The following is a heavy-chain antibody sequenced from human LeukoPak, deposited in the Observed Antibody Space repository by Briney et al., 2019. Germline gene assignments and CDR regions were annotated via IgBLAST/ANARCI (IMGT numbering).Heavy chain of an antibody. D-gene: IGHD3-9*01. CDR3: ARDGDGPSSGNYDILTGYSDY. CDR2: ISSSGSNI. J-gene: IGHJ4*02. V-gene: IGHV3-48*03. Sequence: GGSLRLSCAASGFTFSSYEMNWVRQAPGKGLEWVSYISSSGSNIYYADSVKGRFTISTDNAKNSLYLQMNSLRAEDTAVYYCARDGDGPSSGNYDILTGYSDYWGQGTLVTVSS. CDR1: GFTFSSYE.